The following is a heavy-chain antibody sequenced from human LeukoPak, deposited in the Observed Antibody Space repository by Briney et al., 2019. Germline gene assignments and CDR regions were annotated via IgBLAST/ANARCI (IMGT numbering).Heavy chain of an antibody. CDR1: GGSISSYY. D-gene: IGHD3-3*01. V-gene: IGHV4-59*08. Sequence: KPSETLSLTCTVFGGSISSYYWNWIRQSPGKGVEWIAYMFYNVSTNYSPSLKSRVTISVDTSKNQFSLKLISVTAADTAVYYCARHRSGSFDSWGQGTLVTVSS. CDR3: ARHRSGSFDS. J-gene: IGHJ4*02. CDR2: MFYNVST.